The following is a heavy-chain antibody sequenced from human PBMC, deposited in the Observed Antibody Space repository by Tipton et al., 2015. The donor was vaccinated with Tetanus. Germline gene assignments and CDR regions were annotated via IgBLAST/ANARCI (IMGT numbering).Heavy chain of an antibody. J-gene: IGHJ3*01. D-gene: IGHD2/OR15-2a*01. CDR2: TYYRSKWYN. V-gene: IGHV6-1*01. CDR3: ARAANNSRRRGYDL. Sequence: LVKPTETLSLTCAISGDSVSSNSAAWNWIRQSPSRGLEWLGRTYYRSKWYNDYAVSVKSRITINPDTSKNQFSLQLNSVTPEDTAIYYCARAANNSRRRGYDLWGQGAPVIVSS. CDR1: GDSVSSNSAA.